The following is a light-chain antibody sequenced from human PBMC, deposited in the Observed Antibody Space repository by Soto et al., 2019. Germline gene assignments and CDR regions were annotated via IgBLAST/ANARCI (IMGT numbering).Light chain of an antibody. J-gene: IGKJ1*01. V-gene: IGKV1-5*03. CDR3: QQYNSYSST. Sequence: DIQMTQSPSTLSASVGDRVTITCRASQSISSWLAWYQQKPGKAPKLLIYKASSLESGVPSRFRRSGSGTEFTLTISSLEADDFATYYCQQYNSYSSTFGQGTKVEIK. CDR1: QSISSW. CDR2: KAS.